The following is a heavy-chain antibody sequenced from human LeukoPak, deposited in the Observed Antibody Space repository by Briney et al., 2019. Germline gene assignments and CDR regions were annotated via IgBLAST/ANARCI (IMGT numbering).Heavy chain of an antibody. CDR3: ARGYCSSTSCHPLEGHWFDP. Sequence: ASVKVSCKASGGTFSSHAISWVRQAPGQGLEWMGGIIPIFGTANYAQKFQGRVTITTDESTSTAYMELSSLRSEDTAVYYCARGYCSSTSCHPLEGHWFDPWGQGTLVTVSS. D-gene: IGHD2-2*01. J-gene: IGHJ5*02. CDR1: GGTFSSHA. V-gene: IGHV1-69*05. CDR2: IIPIFGTA.